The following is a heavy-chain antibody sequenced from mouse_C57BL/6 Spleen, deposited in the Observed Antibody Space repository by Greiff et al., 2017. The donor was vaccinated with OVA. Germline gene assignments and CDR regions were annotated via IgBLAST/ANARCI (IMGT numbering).Heavy chain of an antibody. CDR1: GYTFTHYN. J-gene: IGHJ4*01. D-gene: IGHD2-4*01. CDR3: ADDYGERYAMDY. CDR2: INPNNGGT. V-gene: IGHV1-22*01. Sequence: VQLQQSGPELVKPGASVKMSCKASGYTFTHYNMHWVKQSHGKSLEWIGYINPNNGGTSYNQKFKGKATLTVNKSSSTAYMELRSLTSEDSAVYYCADDYGERYAMDYWGQGTSVTVSS.